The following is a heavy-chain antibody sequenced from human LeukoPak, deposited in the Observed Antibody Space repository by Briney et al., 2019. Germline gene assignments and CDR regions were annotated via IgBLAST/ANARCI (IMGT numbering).Heavy chain of an antibody. V-gene: IGHV1-46*01. D-gene: IGHD1-26*01. CDR1: GGTFSSYA. Sequence: ASVKVSCKASGGTFSSYAISWVRQAPGQGLEWMGIINPSGGSTSYAQKFQGRVTMTRDTSTSTVYMELSSLRSEDTAVYYCARALLVASGSYGSDYWGQGTLVTVSS. CDR2: INPSGGST. CDR3: ARALLVASGSYGSDY. J-gene: IGHJ4*02.